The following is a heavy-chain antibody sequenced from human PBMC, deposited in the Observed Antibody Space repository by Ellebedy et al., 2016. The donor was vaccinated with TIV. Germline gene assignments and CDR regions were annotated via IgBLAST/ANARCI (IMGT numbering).Heavy chain of an antibody. CDR1: GFTFSFYW. J-gene: IGHJ3*01. V-gene: IGHV3-30*18. Sequence: GGSLRLXXAASGFTFSFYWMGWVRQAPGKGLEWVAVISYDGSNKYYVDSVKGRFTISRDNPKNTLYLQMSSLRAEDSAVYYCAKDNEVSSSWYSPVDTFDVWGQGTTVTVSS. CDR3: AKDNEVSSSWYSPVDTFDV. D-gene: IGHD6-13*01. CDR2: ISYDGSNK.